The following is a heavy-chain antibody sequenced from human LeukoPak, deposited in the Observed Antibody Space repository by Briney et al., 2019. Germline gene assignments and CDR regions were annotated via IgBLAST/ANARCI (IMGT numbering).Heavy chain of an antibody. CDR3: AKDLTSIQLWLEGINYYYGMDV. D-gene: IGHD5-18*01. J-gene: IGHJ6*02. CDR1: GFTFSSYA. Sequence: GASLRLSCAASGFTFSSYAMSWVRQAPGKGLEWVSAISGSGGSTYYAGSVKGRFTISRDNSKNTLYLQMNSLRAEDTAVYYCAKDLTSIQLWLEGINYYYGMDVWGQGTTVTVSS. V-gene: IGHV3-23*01. CDR2: ISGSGGST.